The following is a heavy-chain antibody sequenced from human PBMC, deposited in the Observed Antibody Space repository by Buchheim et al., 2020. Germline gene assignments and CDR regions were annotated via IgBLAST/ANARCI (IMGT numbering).Heavy chain of an antibody. V-gene: IGHV3-74*01. J-gene: IGHJ4*02. Sequence: EVQLVESGGGLVQPGGSLRLSCAASGFTFSTYWMHWVRQAPGKGLVWVARINGDATTITYADSVKGRFTISRDTAKTTVSLQMNSRRAEDTAVYYCARRGTSGWSDYWGQGTL. CDR2: INGDATTI. CDR3: ARRGTSGWSDY. D-gene: IGHD6-19*01. CDR1: GFTFSTYW.